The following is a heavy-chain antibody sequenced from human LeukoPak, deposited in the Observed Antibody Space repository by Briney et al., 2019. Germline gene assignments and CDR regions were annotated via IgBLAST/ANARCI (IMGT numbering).Heavy chain of an antibody. CDR3: ARDLRYFVTATNFDY. D-gene: IGHD3-9*01. J-gene: IGHJ4*02. Sequence: ASVKVSCKASGYTFTIYGISWVRQAPGQGLEWMGWISPYNGNTNYVEKLQGRVTMTTDTTTSTAYMELRSLRSDDTAVYYCARDLRYFVTATNFDYWGQGTLVTVSS. V-gene: IGHV1-18*01. CDR2: ISPYNGNT. CDR1: GYTFTIYG.